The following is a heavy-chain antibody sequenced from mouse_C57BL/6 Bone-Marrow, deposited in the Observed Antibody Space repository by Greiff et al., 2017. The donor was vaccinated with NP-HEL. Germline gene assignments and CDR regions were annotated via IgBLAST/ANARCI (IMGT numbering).Heavy chain of an antibody. J-gene: IGHJ2*01. V-gene: IGHV3-6*01. Sequence: EVKLEESGPGLVKPSQSLSLTCSVTGYSITSGYYWNWIRQFPGNKLEWMGYISYDGTNNYNPSLKNRISITRDTSKNQFFLKLNSVTTEDTATYYCASFPRITTVVATEGYYFDYWGQGTTLTVSS. CDR3: ASFPRITTVVATEGYYFDY. CDR1: GYSITSGYY. D-gene: IGHD1-1*01. CDR2: ISYDGTN.